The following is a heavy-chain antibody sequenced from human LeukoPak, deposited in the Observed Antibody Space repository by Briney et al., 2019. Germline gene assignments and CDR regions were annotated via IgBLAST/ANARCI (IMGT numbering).Heavy chain of an antibody. D-gene: IGHD3-10*01. V-gene: IGHV4-38-2*01. CDR2: IYHSGST. CDR3: ASLKLTSTMVRGNAFDI. Sequence: SETLSLTCAVAGYSISSGYYWGWIRQPPGKGLEWIGRIYHSGSTYYNPSLKSRVTISVDTSKNQFSLKLSSVTAADTAVYYCASLKLTSTMVRGNAFDIWGQGTMVTVSS. J-gene: IGHJ3*02. CDR1: GYSISSGYY.